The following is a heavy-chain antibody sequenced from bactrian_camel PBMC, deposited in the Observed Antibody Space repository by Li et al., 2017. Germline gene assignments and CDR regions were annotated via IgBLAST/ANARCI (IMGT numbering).Heavy chain of an antibody. CDR1: GFSFDATD. D-gene: IGHD6*01. J-gene: IGHJ6*01. V-gene: IGHV3S60*01. Sequence: HVQLVESGGGFVQPGGSLKLSCAASGFSFDATDIGWHRQAPGDKCELVAFSRSNGGPYYADSVKGRFTISRDNDKNTLYLRLNVLKTEDTAMYYCVGGPEGGAWYGTGPWGQGTQVTVS. CDR3: VGGPEGGAWYGTGP. CDR2: SRSNGGP.